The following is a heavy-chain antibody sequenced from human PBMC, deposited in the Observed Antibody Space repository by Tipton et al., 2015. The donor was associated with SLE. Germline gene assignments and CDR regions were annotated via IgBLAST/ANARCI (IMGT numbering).Heavy chain of an antibody. CDR1: DDSISNYY. D-gene: IGHD6-13*01. CDR2: IYYSGST. J-gene: IGHJ4*02. Sequence: TLSLTCTVSDDSISNYYWSWIRQPPGKGLEWIGYIYYSGSTNYNPSLKSRVTISVDTSKNQFSLKLSSVTAADTAVYYCASGGSWDPHYFDYWGQGTLVTVSS. V-gene: IGHV4-59*01. CDR3: ASGGSWDPHYFDY.